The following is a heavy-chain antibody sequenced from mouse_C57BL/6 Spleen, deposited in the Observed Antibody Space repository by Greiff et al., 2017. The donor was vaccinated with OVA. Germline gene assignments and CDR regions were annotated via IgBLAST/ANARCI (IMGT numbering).Heavy chain of an antibody. Sequence: VKLQQSGAELARPGASVKLSCKASGYTFTSYGISWVKQRTGQGLEWIGEIYPRSGNTYYNEKFKGKATLTADKSSSTAYMELRSLTSEDSAVYFCARYLDWYFDVWGTGTTVTVSS. CDR3: ARYLDWYFDV. CDR2: IYPRSGNT. CDR1: GYTFTSYG. V-gene: IGHV1-81*01. J-gene: IGHJ1*03.